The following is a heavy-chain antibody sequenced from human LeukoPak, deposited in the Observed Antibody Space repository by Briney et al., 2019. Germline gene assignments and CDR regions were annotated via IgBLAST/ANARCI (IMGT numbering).Heavy chain of an antibody. CDR3: ARYRGASGYHFDY. V-gene: IGHV4-61*02. J-gene: IGHJ4*02. D-gene: IGHD5-12*01. Sequence: SETLSLTCTVSGGSVTSGRYYWSWIRQPASKGLEWIGRIYTRGSTNYNPSLKSRVTISVDTSKNQFSLKLSSVTAADTAMYYCARYRGASGYHFDYWGQGTLVTVSS. CDR1: GGSVTSGRYY. CDR2: IYTRGST.